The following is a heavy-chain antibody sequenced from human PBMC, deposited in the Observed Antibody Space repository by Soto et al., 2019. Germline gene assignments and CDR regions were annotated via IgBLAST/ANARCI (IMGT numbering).Heavy chain of an antibody. CDR2: IIPISETT. Sequence: QVQLVQSGAEVKKPGSSVKVSCKASGGTFSSYAISWVRQAPGQGLEWMGGIIPISETTNYAQKFQGRVTITADETKSIADIELSSLRSEDTAVYYCARSQGSSTSLEIYYYYYYGMDVWGQGTTVTVSS. V-gene: IGHV1-69*01. D-gene: IGHD2-2*01. CDR3: ARSQGSSTSLEIYYYYYYGMDV. CDR1: GGTFSSYA. J-gene: IGHJ6*02.